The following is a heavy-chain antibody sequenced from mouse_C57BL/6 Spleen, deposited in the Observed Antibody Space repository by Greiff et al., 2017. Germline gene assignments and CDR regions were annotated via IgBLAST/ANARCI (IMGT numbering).Heavy chain of an antibody. CDR1: GFTFSSYA. J-gene: IGHJ4*01. D-gene: IGHD5-1*01. Sequence: EVKVEESGGGLVKPGGSLKLSCAASGFTFSSYAMSWVRQTPEKRLEWVATISDGGSYTYYPDNVKGRFTISRDNAKNNLYLQMSHLKSEDTAMYYCARRLPYYYAMDYWGQGTSVTVSS. V-gene: IGHV5-4*03. CDR2: ISDGGSYT. CDR3: ARRLPYYYAMDY.